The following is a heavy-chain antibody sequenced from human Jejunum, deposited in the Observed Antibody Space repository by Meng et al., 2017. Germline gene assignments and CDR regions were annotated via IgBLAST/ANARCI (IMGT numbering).Heavy chain of an antibody. Sequence: GESLKISCAGSGFSFSRYAMHWVRQAPGKGLDWVAVISYDGSNEFYADSVKGRFIVFRDNSNNTLYLQINSLRTEDTAVYYCARDFGVGYYWSDYWGQGTLVTVSS. V-gene: IGHV3-30*01. J-gene: IGHJ4*02. CDR1: GFSFSRYA. CDR3: ARDFGVGYYWSDY. D-gene: IGHD3-22*01. CDR2: ISYDGSNE.